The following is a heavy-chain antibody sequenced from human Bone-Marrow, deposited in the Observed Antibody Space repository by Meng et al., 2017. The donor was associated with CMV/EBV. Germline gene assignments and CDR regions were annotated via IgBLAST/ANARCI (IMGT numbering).Heavy chain of an antibody. V-gene: IGHV1-24*01. CDR1: GYTLTELS. J-gene: IGHJ4*02. CDR2: FDPEDGET. D-gene: IGHD6-13*01. Sequence: ASVKVSCKVSGYTLTELSMHWVRQAPGKGLEWMGGFDPEDGETIYAQKFQGRVTMTRDTSTSTVYMELNSLRAEDTAVYYCARDGQLVPELEYWGQGTLVTVSS. CDR3: ARDGQLVPELEY.